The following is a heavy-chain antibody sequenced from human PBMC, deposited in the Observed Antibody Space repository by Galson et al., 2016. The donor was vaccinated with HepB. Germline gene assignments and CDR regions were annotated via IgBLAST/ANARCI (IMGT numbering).Heavy chain of an antibody. CDR3: ARGGSGDGDCLDF. Sequence: SLRLSCAASGFTFSAYEVNWVRQAPGKGLEWVSYISAGSSEIYYAESVKGRFTVSRDDAKDSLFLQMNSLRADDTALYYCARGGSGDGDCLDFWGQGTLVTVSS. CDR2: ISAGSSEI. CDR1: GFTFSAYE. J-gene: IGHJ4*02. D-gene: IGHD2-21*02. V-gene: IGHV3-48*03.